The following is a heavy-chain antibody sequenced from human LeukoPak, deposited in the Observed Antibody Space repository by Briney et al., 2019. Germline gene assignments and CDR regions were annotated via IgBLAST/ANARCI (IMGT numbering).Heavy chain of an antibody. CDR2: SIPKFGTA. Sequence: GASVTVSCKDSGGTFSIYAISWVRQAPGQGREWRGGSIPKFGTANYAQKFQGRVTITADESTSTAYMELSSLRSEDTAVYYCGRGEGHSSSWYSVFDYWGQGTLVTVSS. J-gene: IGHJ4*02. V-gene: IGHV1-69*13. D-gene: IGHD6-13*01. CDR1: GGTFSIYA. CDR3: GRGEGHSSSWYSVFDY.